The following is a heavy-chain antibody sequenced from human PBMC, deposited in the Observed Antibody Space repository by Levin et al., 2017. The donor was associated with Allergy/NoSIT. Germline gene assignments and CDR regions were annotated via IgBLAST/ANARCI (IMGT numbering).Heavy chain of an antibody. D-gene: IGHD3-10*01. CDR2: ISWNSGSI. J-gene: IGHJ3*02. V-gene: IGHV3-9*01. CDR3: ARDNIGLPDAFDI. Sequence: GGSLRLSCAASGFTFDDYATHWVRQAPGKGLEGVSGISWNSGSIGYADSVKGRFTISRDNAKNSLYLQMNSLRTEDTALYYCARDNIGLPDAFDIWGQGTMVIVSS. CDR1: GFTFDDYA.